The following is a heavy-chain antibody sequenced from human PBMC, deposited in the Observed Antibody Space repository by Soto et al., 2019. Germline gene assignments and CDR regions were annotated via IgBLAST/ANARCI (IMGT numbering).Heavy chain of an antibody. CDR1: GFTFSNYW. J-gene: IGHJ4*02. D-gene: IGHD5-12*01. Sequence: EVQLVESGGGLVQPGGSLRLSCAASGFTFSNYWMSWVRQAPGKGLEWVANIKQDGTEKNYVDSVRGRFTISRDNAKNSLDLQMNRLTAEGTAVYYCASVAIWGQGTLVTVSS. CDR3: ASVAI. CDR2: IKQDGTEK. V-gene: IGHV3-7*01.